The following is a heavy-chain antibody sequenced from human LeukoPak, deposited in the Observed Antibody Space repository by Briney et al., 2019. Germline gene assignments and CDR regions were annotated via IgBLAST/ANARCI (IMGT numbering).Heavy chain of an antibody. Sequence: GGSLRLSCAASGFTFSSYAMHWVRQAPGKGLEYVSAISSNGGSTYYANSVKGRFTISRDNSKNTLYLQMGSLRAEDMAVYYCARARSGWYPHFDYWGQGTLVTVSS. J-gene: IGHJ4*02. CDR1: GFTFSSYA. CDR2: ISSNGGST. CDR3: ARARSGWYPHFDY. V-gene: IGHV3-64*01. D-gene: IGHD6-19*01.